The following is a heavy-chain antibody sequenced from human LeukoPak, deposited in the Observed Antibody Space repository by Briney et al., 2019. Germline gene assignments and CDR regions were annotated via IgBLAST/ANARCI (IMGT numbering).Heavy chain of an antibody. V-gene: IGHV1-69*04. CDR3: ARVGDSSGYYDY. Sequence: SVKVSCKASGGTFSSYAISWVRQAPGQGLEWMGRIIPILGIANYAQKFQGRVTITADKSTSTAYVELSSLRSEDTAVYYCARVGDSSGYYDYWGQGTLVTVSS. J-gene: IGHJ4*02. CDR2: IIPILGIA. CDR1: GGTFSSYA. D-gene: IGHD3-22*01.